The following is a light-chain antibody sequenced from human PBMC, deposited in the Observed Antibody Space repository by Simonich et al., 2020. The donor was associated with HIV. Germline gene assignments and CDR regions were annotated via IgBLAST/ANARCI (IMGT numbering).Light chain of an antibody. CDR3: QQRSNWLT. V-gene: IGKV3-11*01. Sequence: EIVLTQSPATLSLSPGQRSTLSCRASQRVSSSLAWYQQKPGQAPRLLIYDASNRATCIPARFSGSGSGTDFTLTISSLEPEDFAVYYCQQRSNWLTFGGGTKVEIK. J-gene: IGKJ4*01. CDR2: DAS. CDR1: QRVSSS.